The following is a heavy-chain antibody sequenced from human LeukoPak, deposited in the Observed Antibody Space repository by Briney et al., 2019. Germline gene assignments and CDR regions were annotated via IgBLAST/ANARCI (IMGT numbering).Heavy chain of an antibody. CDR1: GGSISSYY. V-gene: IGHV4-59*01. Sequence: PSETLSLTCTVSGGSISSYYWSWIRQPPGKGLEWIGDIYYSGSTNYNPSLKSRVTISVDTSKNQFSLKLSSVTAADTAVYYCARSGRGGSYYNGYWGQGTLVTVSS. D-gene: IGHD1-26*01. CDR3: ARSGRGGSYYNGY. J-gene: IGHJ4*02. CDR2: IYYSGST.